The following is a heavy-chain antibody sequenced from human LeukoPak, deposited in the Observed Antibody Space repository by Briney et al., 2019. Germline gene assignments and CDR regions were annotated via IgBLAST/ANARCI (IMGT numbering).Heavy chain of an antibody. J-gene: IGHJ4*01. V-gene: IGHV4-59*08. CDR1: GASINNNF. CDR3: ARHRDYYDT. CDR2: IYSSGSA. D-gene: IGHD3-22*01. Sequence: SETLSLTCSVSGASINNNFWTWIRQPPGKGLEWIGYIYSSGSAKYNPSLKSRVIISGDTSKNQISLNLTSVTAADTAVYFCARHRDYYDTWGHGTLVTVSS.